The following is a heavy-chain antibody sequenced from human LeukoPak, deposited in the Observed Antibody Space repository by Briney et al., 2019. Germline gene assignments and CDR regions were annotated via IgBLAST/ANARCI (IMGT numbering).Heavy chain of an antibody. V-gene: IGHV3-20*04. J-gene: IGHJ4*02. CDR1: GITFSNYW. D-gene: IGHD4-17*01. CDR3: ARDYDYGDYPGY. CDR2: INWNGGRT. Sequence: GGSLRLSCAASGITFSNYWMHWVRQAPGKGLEWVSGINWNGGRTGYADSVKGRFTISRDNAKNSLYLQMNSLRAEDTALYYCARDYDYGDYPGYWGQGTLVTVSS.